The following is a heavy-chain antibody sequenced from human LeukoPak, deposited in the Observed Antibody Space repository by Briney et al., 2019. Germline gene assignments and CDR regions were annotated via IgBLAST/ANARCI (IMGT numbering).Heavy chain of an antibody. Sequence: ASVKVSCKASGYTFTSYGISWVRQAPGQGLEWMGWISLSSGGTNYAQKFQGRVTMTRDTSISTADMELNQLRSDDTAVYYCAYALSGSYSPFDYWGQGTLVSVSS. D-gene: IGHD3-10*01. CDR2: ISLSSGGT. CDR3: AYALSGSYSPFDY. V-gene: IGHV1-2*02. CDR1: GYTFTSYG. J-gene: IGHJ4*02.